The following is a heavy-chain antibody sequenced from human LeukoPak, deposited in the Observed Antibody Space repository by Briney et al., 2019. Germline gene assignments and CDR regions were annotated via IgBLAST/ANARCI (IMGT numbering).Heavy chain of an antibody. CDR1: GFTFSSYW. Sequence: PGGSLRLSCAASGFTFSSYWMHWVRQAPGKGLVWVSRINTGGSSTSYADSVKGRFTVSRENAKNSLYLQMNNLRAGDTAVYYCVRDPSGRGMDVWGQGTTVTVSS. J-gene: IGHJ6*02. CDR2: INTGGSST. V-gene: IGHV3-74*01. CDR3: VRDPSGRGMDV. D-gene: IGHD6-19*01.